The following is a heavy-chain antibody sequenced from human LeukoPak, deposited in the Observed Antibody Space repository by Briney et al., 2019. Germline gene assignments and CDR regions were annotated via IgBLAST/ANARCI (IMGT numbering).Heavy chain of an antibody. D-gene: IGHD3-3*01. J-gene: IGHJ4*02. CDR1: GFTFSSYS. V-gene: IGHV3-48*04. Sequence: GGSLRLSCAASGFTFSSYSMNCVRQAPGKGLEWVSYISSSSSTIYYADSVKGRFTISRDNAKNSLYLQMNSLRAEDTAVYYCANYRITIFGVDWGQGTLVTVSS. CDR2: ISSSSSTI. CDR3: ANYRITIFGVD.